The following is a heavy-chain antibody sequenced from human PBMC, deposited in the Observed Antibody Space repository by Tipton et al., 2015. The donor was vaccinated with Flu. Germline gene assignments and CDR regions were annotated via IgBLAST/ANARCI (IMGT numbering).Heavy chain of an antibody. V-gene: IGHV4-59*08. D-gene: IGHD3-10*02. J-gene: IGHJ4*02. CDR3: ARLSYYDVDLKNFYFED. CDR2: IYYSGST. CDR1: GGSISSYY. Sequence: TLSLTCTVSGGSISSYYWSWIRQPPGKGLEWIGYIYYSGSTNYNPSLKSRVTISVDTSKNQFSLMLRSVTAADTAVYYCARLSYYDVDLKNFYFEDWGQGTLVTVSS.